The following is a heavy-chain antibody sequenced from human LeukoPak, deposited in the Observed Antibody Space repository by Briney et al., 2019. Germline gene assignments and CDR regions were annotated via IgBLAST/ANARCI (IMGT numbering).Heavy chain of an antibody. J-gene: IGHJ4*02. CDR2: INAGNGNT. CDR3: ARDLVAAAGRPLGY. Sequence: GASVKVSCKASGYTFTSYAMHWVRQAPGQRLEWMGWINAGNGNTKYSQTFQGRVTITRDTSASTSYMELSSLRSEDTAVYYCARDLVAAAGRPLGYWGQGTLVTVSS. V-gene: IGHV1-3*01. D-gene: IGHD6-13*01. CDR1: GYTFTSYA.